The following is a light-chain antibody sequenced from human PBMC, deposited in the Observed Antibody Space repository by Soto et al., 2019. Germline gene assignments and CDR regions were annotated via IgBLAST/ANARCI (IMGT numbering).Light chain of an antibody. Sequence: QSALTQPASVSGSPGQSITISCTGTSSDVGGYNYVSWYPQHPGKAPKLMISEVSNLPSGVSNRFSGSKSGNTASLTISGLQAEDEADYYCSSYTSSSTVVFGGGTKVTVL. CDR1: SSDVGGYNY. J-gene: IGLJ2*01. CDR2: EVS. CDR3: SSYTSSSTVV. V-gene: IGLV2-14*01.